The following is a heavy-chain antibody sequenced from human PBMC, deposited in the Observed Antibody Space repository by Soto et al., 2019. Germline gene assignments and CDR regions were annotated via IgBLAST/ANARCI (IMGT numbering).Heavy chain of an antibody. V-gene: IGHV4-4*07. CDR3: GSDGSNTLWDSFAP. Sequence: SETLSLPCTVSGASISGFYWGWIRKSAGKGLERIVRFYATGTTDYNLSLKSRVIMPVDTTKKQFSLKLRSVTAAETAVYFCGSDGSNTLWDSFAPWGEG. J-gene: IGHJ5*02. CDR1: GASISGFY. CDR2: FYATGTT. D-gene: IGHD1-26*01.